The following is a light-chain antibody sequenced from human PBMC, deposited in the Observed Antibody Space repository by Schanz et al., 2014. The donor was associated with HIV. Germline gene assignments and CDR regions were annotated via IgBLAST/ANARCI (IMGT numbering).Light chain of an antibody. V-gene: IGLV2-8*01. Sequence: QSALTQPPSASGSPGQSVTISCTGTSSDVGGYNYVSWYQQHPGKAPKLMIYDVSNRPSGVPDRFSGSKSGTSASLAISGLQFDDEAHYYCAAWDNTLNGPLFGGGTKLTVL. CDR2: DVS. J-gene: IGLJ2*01. CDR3: AAWDNTLNGPL. CDR1: SSDVGGYNY.